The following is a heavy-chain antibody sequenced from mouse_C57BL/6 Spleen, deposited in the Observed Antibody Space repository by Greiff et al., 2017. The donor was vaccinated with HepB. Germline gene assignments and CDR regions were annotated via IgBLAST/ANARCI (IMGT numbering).Heavy chain of an antibody. V-gene: IGHV1-69*01. CDR2: IDPSDRYT. J-gene: IGHJ4*01. CDR3: ARQLQNYAMDY. D-gene: IGHD6-1*01. CDR1: GYTFTSYW. Sequence: QVQLKQPGAELVMPGASVKLSCQASGYTFTSYWMPWVKPRPGQGLEWIGEIDPSDRYTNYNQKFKGKSTLTVDKSSSTAYMQLSSLTSEDSAVYYCARQLQNYAMDYWGQGTSVTVSS.